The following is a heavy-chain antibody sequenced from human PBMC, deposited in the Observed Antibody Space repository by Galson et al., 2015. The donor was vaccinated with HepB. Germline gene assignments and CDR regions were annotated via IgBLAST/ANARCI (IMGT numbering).Heavy chain of an antibody. CDR1: GFTFSAYA. CDR2: ISNDGSNK. V-gene: IGHV3-30*04. J-gene: IGHJ5*02. CDR3: VREEYGSGWYGSVMGNWFDP. D-gene: IGHD6-19*01. Sequence: SLRLSCAASGFTFSAYALHWVRQAPGKGLERVAGISNDGSNKYYVDSVKGRFTISRANSRNTIFLHMNSLRIEDTAIYYCVREEYGSGWYGSVMGNWFDPWGQGTLVTVSS.